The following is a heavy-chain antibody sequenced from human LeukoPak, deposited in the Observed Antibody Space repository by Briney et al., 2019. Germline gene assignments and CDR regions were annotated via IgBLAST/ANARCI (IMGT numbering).Heavy chain of an antibody. CDR2: ISSSSSYI. D-gene: IGHD4-17*01. CDR3: ARVGSTVTTFSFDY. Sequence: GGSLRLSCAASGFTFSSYSMNWVRQAPGKGLEWVSSISSSSSYIYYADSVKGRFTISRDNAKNSLYLQMNSLRAEDTAVYYCARVGSTVTTFSFDYWGQGTLVTVSS. CDR1: GFTFSSYS. J-gene: IGHJ4*02. V-gene: IGHV3-21*01.